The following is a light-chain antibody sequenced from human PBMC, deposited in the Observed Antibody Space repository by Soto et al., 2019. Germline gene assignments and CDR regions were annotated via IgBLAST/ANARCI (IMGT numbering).Light chain of an antibody. CDR2: KAS. Sequence: DIQMTQSPSTLSASVGDRVTITCRASQSIGSWLAWYQQKPGKAPELLIYKASKLESGVSSRFSGSGSGTEFTLTISILQPDDFATYYCHQYNTYSTFGQGTKVEIK. CDR3: HQYNTYST. V-gene: IGKV1-5*03. CDR1: QSIGSW. J-gene: IGKJ1*01.